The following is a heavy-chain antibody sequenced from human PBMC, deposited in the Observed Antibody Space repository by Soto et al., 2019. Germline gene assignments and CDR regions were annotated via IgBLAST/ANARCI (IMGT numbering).Heavy chain of an antibody. Sequence: QVQLVQSGAEVKKPGASVKVSCKASGYTFTSHGISWVRQAPGQGLEWMGWISAYNGDTIYAQKLQGRVTVTTDTSTSTAYMELRSLRSEDTAVYYCARMVRGSNIDYCPNIDVWGKGTTVTVSS. V-gene: IGHV1-18*01. CDR2: ISAYNGDT. J-gene: IGHJ6*03. D-gene: IGHD3-10*01. CDR1: GYTFTSHG. CDR3: ARMVRGSNIDYCPNIDV.